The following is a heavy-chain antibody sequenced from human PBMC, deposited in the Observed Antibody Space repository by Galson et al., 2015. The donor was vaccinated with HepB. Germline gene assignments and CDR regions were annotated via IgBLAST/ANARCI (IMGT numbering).Heavy chain of an antibody. V-gene: IGHV3-53*04. D-gene: IGHD6-19*01. CDR1: GFTVTSNY. CDR2: IYSGGST. Sequence: SLRLSCAASGFTVTSNYMSWVRQAPGKGLEWVSVIYSGGSTYYADSVKGRFTISRHNSKNMVYLQMNSLRAEDTAVYYCARGGGGWYASRFDPWGQGTLVTVSS. CDR3: ARGGGGWYASRFDP. J-gene: IGHJ5*02.